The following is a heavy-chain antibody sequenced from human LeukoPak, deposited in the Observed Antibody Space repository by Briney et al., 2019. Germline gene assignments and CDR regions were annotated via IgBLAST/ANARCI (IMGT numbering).Heavy chain of an antibody. CDR1: GFSFRDFW. CDR2: ITQGGSVK. J-gene: IGHJ4*02. CDR3: ARFGYSGWNLEY. V-gene: IGHV3-7*01. Sequence: GGSLRLSCAASGFSFRDFWMTWVRQAPGKGLEWVANITQGGSVKYYVDSVKGRFTISRDDAESSLYVQVNSLRDEDTAVYYCARFGYSGWNLEYWGQGTLVTVSS. D-gene: IGHD5-12*01.